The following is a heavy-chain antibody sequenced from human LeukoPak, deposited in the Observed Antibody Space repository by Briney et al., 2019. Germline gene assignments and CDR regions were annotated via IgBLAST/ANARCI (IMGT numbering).Heavy chain of an antibody. Sequence: SETLSLTCAVYGGSFSGYYWSWIRQPPGKGLEWIGEINHSGSTNYNPSLKSRVTISVDTSKNQFSLKLSSVTAADTAVYYCARGSRYSRDGYRILDYWGQGTLVTVSS. CDR1: GGSFSGYY. V-gene: IGHV4-34*01. CDR3: ARGSRYSRDGYRILDY. D-gene: IGHD5-24*01. J-gene: IGHJ4*02. CDR2: INHSGST.